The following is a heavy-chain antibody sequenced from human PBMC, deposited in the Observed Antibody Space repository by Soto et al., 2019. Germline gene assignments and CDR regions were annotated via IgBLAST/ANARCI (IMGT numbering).Heavy chain of an antibody. CDR1: GFTFSSNA. CDR3: ARAGLIYCDGGSCYFPVNYYFGMDV. D-gene: IGHD2-15*01. V-gene: IGHV3-30-3*01. J-gene: IGHJ6*02. CDR2: ISYDGSNK. Sequence: QVQLVESGGGVVQPGRSLRLSCAASGFTFSSNAMHWVRQAPGKGLEWVAVISYDGSNKYYADAVKGRFTISRDNSKNTLYLQMNSLRADDTAVYYCARAGLIYCDGGSCYFPVNYYFGMDVWGQGTTVTVSS.